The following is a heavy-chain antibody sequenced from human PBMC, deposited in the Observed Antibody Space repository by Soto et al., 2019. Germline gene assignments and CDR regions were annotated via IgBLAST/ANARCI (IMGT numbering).Heavy chain of an antibody. V-gene: IGHV4-34*01. CDR3: ARGRAGAFDI. Sequence: SETLSLTCAVYGGAFSGDYWSWIRPPPGKGLEWIGEINHSGSTNYNPSLKSRVTISVDTSKNQFSLKLSSVTAADTAVYYCARGRAGAFDIWGQGTMVT. J-gene: IGHJ3*02. CDR2: INHSGST. D-gene: IGHD3-10*01. CDR1: GGAFSGDY.